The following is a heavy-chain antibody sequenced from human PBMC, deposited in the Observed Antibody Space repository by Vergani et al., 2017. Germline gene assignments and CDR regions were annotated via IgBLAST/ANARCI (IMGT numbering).Heavy chain of an antibody. CDR2: FNHSGST. CDR3: ARGMTSVGAIV. V-gene: IGHV4-34*01. CDR1: GGSFSGYY. Sequence: QVQLQQWGAGLLKPSETLSLTCAVYGGSFSGYYWSRIRQPPGKGLEWIGEFNHSGSTNDNPSLKNRVTIPVDTSKNQFPLKLSSVTAADTAVCYCARGMTSVGAIVWGQGTLVTVSS. J-gene: IGHJ4*02. D-gene: IGHD1-26*01.